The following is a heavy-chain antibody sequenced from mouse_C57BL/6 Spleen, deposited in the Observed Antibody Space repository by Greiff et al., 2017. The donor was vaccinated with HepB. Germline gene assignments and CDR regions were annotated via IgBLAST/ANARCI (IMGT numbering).Heavy chain of an antibody. CDR3: ARSRTSQLRLRDYAMDY. CDR2: IYPGSGST. D-gene: IGHD3-2*02. J-gene: IGHJ4*01. V-gene: IGHV1-55*01. Sequence: QVQLQQSGAELVKPGASVKMSCKASGYTFTSYWITWVKQRPGQGLEWIGDIYPGSGSTNYNEKFKSKATLTVDTSSSTAYMQLSSLTSEDSAVYYCARSRTSQLRLRDYAMDYWGQGPSVTVSS. CDR1: GYTFTSYW.